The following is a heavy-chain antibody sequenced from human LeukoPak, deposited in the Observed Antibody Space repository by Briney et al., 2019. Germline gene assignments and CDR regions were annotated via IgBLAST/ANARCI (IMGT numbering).Heavy chain of an antibody. V-gene: IGHV4-59*01. D-gene: IGHD2-8*01. J-gene: IGHJ4*02. CDR2: IYYSGST. CDR1: GGSISSYY. CDR3: ARAYCTNGVCIDGNFDY. Sequence: SETLSLTCTVSGGSISSYYWSWIRQPPGKGLEWIGYIYYSGSTNYNPSLKSRVTISVDTSKNQFSLKLSSVTAADTAVYYCARAYCTNGVCIDGNFDYWGQGTLVTVSS.